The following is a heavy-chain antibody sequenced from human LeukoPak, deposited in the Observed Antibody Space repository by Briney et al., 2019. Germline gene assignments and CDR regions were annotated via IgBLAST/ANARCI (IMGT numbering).Heavy chain of an antibody. J-gene: IGHJ5*02. CDR3: TRGRTSSSTWFDP. CDR2: ITDSGST. Sequence: SETLSLTCTVPGGSSSSDSWSWIRQPAGKGLEWIGHITDSGSTTYNPSLKSRVTMSIDTSKSQSSLRLTSVTAADTAVYYCTRGRTSSSTWFDPWGQGTLVTVSS. V-gene: IGHV4-4*07. CDR1: GGSSSSDS. D-gene: IGHD2-2*01.